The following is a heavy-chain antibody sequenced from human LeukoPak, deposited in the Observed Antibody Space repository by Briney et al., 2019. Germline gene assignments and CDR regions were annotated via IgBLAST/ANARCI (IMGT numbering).Heavy chain of an antibody. CDR1: GFTVSSNY. Sequence: GGSLRLSCAASGFTVSSNYMTWVRQAPGKGLEWVSLIYSGGSTYYADSVKGRFTISRDIARNSVYLQMNSLRDEDTALYYCARGPLGWSDYWGQGLLVTVSS. CDR3: ARGPLGWSDY. J-gene: IGHJ4*02. V-gene: IGHV3-66*01. CDR2: IYSGGST. D-gene: IGHD1-26*01.